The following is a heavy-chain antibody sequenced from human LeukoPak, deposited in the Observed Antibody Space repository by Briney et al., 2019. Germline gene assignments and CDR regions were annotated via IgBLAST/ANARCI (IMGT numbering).Heavy chain of an antibody. J-gene: IGHJ6*02. V-gene: IGHV1-46*01. Sequence: ASVKVSCKASGYTFTSYHMHWVRQAPGQGLEWMGIINPSGGSTSYAQKFQGRVTMTRDTSTSTVYMELSSLRSEDTAVYYCARDAVPNPTWYYYYGMDVWGQGTTVTVSS. D-gene: IGHD1-14*01. CDR3: ARDAVPNPTWYYYYGMDV. CDR2: INPSGGST. CDR1: GYTFTSYH.